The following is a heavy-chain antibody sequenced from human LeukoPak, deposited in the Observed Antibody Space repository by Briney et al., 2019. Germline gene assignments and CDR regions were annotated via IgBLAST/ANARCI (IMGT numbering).Heavy chain of an antibody. CDR1: GFTFDDYA. CDR3: ANGRYYTGSVDY. Sequence: GGSLRLSCAASGFTFDDYAMHWVRQAPGKGLEWVSGISWNSGSIGYADSVKGRFTISRDNAKNSLYLQMNSLRAEDTALYYCANGRYYTGSVDYWGQGTLVTVSS. D-gene: IGHD1-26*01. V-gene: IGHV3-9*01. CDR2: ISWNSGSI. J-gene: IGHJ4*02.